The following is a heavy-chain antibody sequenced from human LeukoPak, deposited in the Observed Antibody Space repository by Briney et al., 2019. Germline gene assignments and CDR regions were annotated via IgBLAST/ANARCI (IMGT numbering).Heavy chain of an antibody. J-gene: IGHJ3*02. D-gene: IGHD2-15*01. V-gene: IGHV1-69*13. CDR2: IIPIFGTA. Sequence: SVKVSCKASGGTFSSYAISWVRQAPGQGLEWMRGIIPIFGTANYAQKFQGRVTITADESTSTAYMELSSLRSEDTAVYYCARELWDIVVVVAATRGAFDIWGQGTMVTVSS. CDR3: ARELWDIVVVVAATRGAFDI. CDR1: GGTFSSYA.